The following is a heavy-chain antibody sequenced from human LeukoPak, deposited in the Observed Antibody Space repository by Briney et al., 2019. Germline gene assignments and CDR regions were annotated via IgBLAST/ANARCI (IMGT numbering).Heavy chain of an antibody. CDR3: ASTYRYGCFDY. CDR2: ISYDGSNK. D-gene: IGHD5-18*01. Sequence: GGSLRLSCAASGFTFSSYAMHWVRQAPGKGLEWVAVISYDGSNKYYADSVKGRFTISRDNSKNTLYLQMNSLRAEDTAVYYCASTYRYGCFDYWGQGTLVPVSS. CDR1: GFTFSSYA. V-gene: IGHV3-30-3*01. J-gene: IGHJ4*02.